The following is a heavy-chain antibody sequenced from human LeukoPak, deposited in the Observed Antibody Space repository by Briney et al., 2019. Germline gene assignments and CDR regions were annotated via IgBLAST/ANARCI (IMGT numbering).Heavy chain of an antibody. CDR3: AKARPSYCSGGSCYPGRAFDI. CDR1: GFTFSSYA. D-gene: IGHD2-15*01. V-gene: IGHV3-23*01. J-gene: IGHJ3*02. Sequence: GGSLRLSCAASGFTFSSYAMSWVRQAPGKGLEWVSAISGSGGSTYYADSVKGRFTISRDNSKNKLYLQMNSLRAEDTAVYYCAKARPSYCSGGSCYPGRAFDIWGQGTMVTVSS. CDR2: ISGSGGST.